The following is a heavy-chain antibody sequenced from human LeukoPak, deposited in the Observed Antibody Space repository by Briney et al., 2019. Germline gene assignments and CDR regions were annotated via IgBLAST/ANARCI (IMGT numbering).Heavy chain of an antibody. D-gene: IGHD4-23*01. Sequence: SVKVSCKASGGTFSSYAISWVRQAPGQGLEWMGRIIPILGIANYAQKFQGRVTITADKSTSTAYMELSSLRSEDTAAYYCARDTGGDSGEYFQHWGQGTLVTVSS. CDR2: IIPILGIA. J-gene: IGHJ1*01. CDR1: GGTFSSYA. V-gene: IGHV1-69*04. CDR3: ARDTGGDSGEYFQH.